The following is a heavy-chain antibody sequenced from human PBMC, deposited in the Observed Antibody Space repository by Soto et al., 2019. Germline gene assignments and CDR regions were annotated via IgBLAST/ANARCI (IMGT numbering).Heavy chain of an antibody. Sequence: SETLSLTCTVSGGSISSYYWSWIRQPPGKGLEWIGYIYYSGSTNYNPSLKSRVTISVDTSKNQFSLKLSSVTAADTAVYYCARDLGVAAISNYYYYGMDVWGQGTTVTVSS. D-gene: IGHD3-16*01. CDR1: GGSISSYY. J-gene: IGHJ6*02. CDR2: IYYSGST. CDR3: ARDLGVAAISNYYYYGMDV. V-gene: IGHV4-59*01.